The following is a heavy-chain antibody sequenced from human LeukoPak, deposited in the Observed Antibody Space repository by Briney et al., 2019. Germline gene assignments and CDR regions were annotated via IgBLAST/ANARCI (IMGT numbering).Heavy chain of an antibody. V-gene: IGHV1-2*02. CDR2: INRNSGGT. CDR3: AGERESSGYSPLDP. J-gene: IGHJ5*02. Sequence: ASLKLSCTASGYTFSGYYMHWVRQAPGQGLEWMGWINRNSGGTKYAQKCQGRVTMTRDTSISTAYIELSRLTSDDTAVYWCAGERESSGYSPLDPWGQGTLVTVSS. CDR1: GYTFSGYY. D-gene: IGHD3-22*01.